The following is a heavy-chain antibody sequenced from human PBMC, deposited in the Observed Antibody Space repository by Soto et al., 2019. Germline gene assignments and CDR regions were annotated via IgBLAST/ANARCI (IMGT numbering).Heavy chain of an antibody. CDR2: IKSDGSEK. J-gene: IGHJ4*02. V-gene: IGHV3-7*01. CDR1: GFTFSNYW. CDR3: ARYE. D-gene: IGHD3-3*01. Sequence: EVQLVESGGGLVQPGGSLRLSCAASGFTFSNYWMTWVRQAPGKGLECVASIKSDGSEKQYVDSVKGRFTISRDNAKNSLYMQMNTLRAEDTAVYYCARYEWGQGTLVIVSS.